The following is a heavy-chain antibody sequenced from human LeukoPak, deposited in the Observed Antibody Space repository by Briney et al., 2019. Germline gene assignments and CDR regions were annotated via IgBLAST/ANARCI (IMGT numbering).Heavy chain of an antibody. CDR1: GFTFSSYS. D-gene: IGHD2-21*02. Sequence: GGSLRLSCAACGFTFSSYSMSWVRQAPGKGLEWVSSISSSSSYIYYADSVKGRFTISRDNAKNSLYLPMNSLRAEDTAVYYCAKRGDWNSSDYWGQGTLVTVSS. J-gene: IGHJ4*02. CDR3: AKRGDWNSSDY. CDR2: ISSSSSYI. V-gene: IGHV3-21*01.